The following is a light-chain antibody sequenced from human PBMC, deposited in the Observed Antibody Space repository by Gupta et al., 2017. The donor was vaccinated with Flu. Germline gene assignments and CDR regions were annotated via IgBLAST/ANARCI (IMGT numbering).Light chain of an antibody. CDR1: QSLVYKNGITY. J-gene: IGKJ2*01. V-gene: IGKV2-30*01. CDR2: EVS. Sequence: DVVMTQSPLSLPVTLGQPASISCRSSQSLVYKNGITYLNWFQQRPGQSPRRLIYEVSNRDCGVPDRFSGSGAVTDFTLKSSRVEAEDVGVYYCKRGTHPRTFGQGTKLEI. CDR3: KRGTHPRT.